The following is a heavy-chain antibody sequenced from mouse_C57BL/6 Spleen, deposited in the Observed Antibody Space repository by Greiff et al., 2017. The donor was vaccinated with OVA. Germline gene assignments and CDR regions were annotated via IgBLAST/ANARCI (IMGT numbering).Heavy chain of an antibody. CDR3: ARRDDGYAMDY. CDR2: IWSGGST. J-gene: IGHJ4*01. V-gene: IGHV2-2*01. D-gene: IGHD2-12*01. CDR1: GFSLTSYG. Sequence: QVQLQQSGPGLVQPSQSLSITCTVSGFSLTSYGVHWVRQSPGKGLEWLGVIWSGGSTDYNAAFISRLSISKDNSKSQVFFKMNSQQADDTAIYYCARRDDGYAMDYWGQGTSVTVAS.